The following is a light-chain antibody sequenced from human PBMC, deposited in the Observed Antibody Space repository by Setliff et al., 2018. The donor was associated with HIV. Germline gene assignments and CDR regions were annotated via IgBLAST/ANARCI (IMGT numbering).Light chain of an antibody. CDR3: SSSTTGSNFV. J-gene: IGLJ1*01. V-gene: IGLV2-14*03. CDR2: DVS. Sequence: QSVLTQPASVSGSPGQSITISCPGTSSDVGAYNSVSWYQQHPGKAPKLTIYDVSDRPSGVSSRFSGSKSGNTASLTISGLQAEDEADYYCSSSTTGSNFVFGTGTKVTVL. CDR1: SSDVGAYNS.